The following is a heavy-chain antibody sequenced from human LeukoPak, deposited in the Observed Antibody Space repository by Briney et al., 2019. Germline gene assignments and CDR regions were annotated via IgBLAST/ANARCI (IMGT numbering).Heavy chain of an antibody. CDR3: ARDSSSGWSYFDY. CDR2: IYYSGYT. CDR1: GGSISTYY. J-gene: IGHJ4*02. D-gene: IGHD6-19*01. Sequence: SETLSLTCTVSGGSISTYYWSWFRQPPGKGLEWIGYIYYSGYTNYIPSLKSRVTISLDTSKNQFSLSLSSVTAADTAVYYCARDSSSGWSYFDYWGQGTLVTVSS. V-gene: IGHV4-59*01.